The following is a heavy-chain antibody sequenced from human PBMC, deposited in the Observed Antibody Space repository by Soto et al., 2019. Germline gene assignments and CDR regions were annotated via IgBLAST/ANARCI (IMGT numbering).Heavy chain of an antibody. D-gene: IGHD6-19*01. V-gene: IGHV3-21*01. CDR1: GFIVNTYT. J-gene: IGHJ6*02. CDR2: VSRSSTYI. Sequence: EVQLVESGGGLVKPGGSLRLSCAASGFIVNTYTMNWVRQAPGRGLEWVSSVSRSSTYIYYADSVKGRFTISRDNAKNSLYLQMNSPRAEDTAVYYCARDRKMAVSGTSNYYYYGMDVWGQGTTVTVSS. CDR3: ARDRKMAVSGTSNYYYYGMDV.